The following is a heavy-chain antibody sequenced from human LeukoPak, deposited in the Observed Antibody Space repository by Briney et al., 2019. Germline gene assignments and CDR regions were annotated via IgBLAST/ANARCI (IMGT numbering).Heavy chain of an antibody. CDR2: INYSGIT. CDR3: VRGPRSGSYGY. Sequence: SETLSLTCTVSGGSISSTNYFWGWIRQPPGKGLGWIGSINYSGITYYTPSLKSRVTISVDTSKNQFSLKLSSVTAADTAVYYCVRGPRSGSYGYWGQGTLVTVSS. J-gene: IGHJ4*02. D-gene: IGHD1-26*01. CDR1: GGSISSTNYF. V-gene: IGHV4-39*07.